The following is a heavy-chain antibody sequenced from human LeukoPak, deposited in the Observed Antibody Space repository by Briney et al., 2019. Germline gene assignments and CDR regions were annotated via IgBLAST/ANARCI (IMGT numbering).Heavy chain of an antibody. CDR3: AKIGAPYKAYYYYMDV. D-gene: IGHD1-14*01. CDR2: IYSGGST. Sequence: PGGSLRLSCAASGFTVSSNYMSWVRQAPGKGLEWVSVIYSGGSTYYADSVKGRFTISRDNSKNTLYLQMNSLRAEDTAVYYCAKIGAPYKAYYYYMDVWGKGTTVTVSS. V-gene: IGHV3-53*05. J-gene: IGHJ6*03. CDR1: GFTVSSNY.